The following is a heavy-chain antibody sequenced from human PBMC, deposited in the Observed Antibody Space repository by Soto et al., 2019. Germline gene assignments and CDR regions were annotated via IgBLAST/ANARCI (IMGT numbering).Heavy chain of an antibody. Sequence: GSLRLSCAASGFTFSSYSMNWVRQAPGKGLEWVSSISRSAGNTYYADSVKGRFTISRDNAKNSMYLQMNSLRAEDTAVYYCARDQVPGLDAFDIWGQGTMVTVSS. CDR2: ISRSAGNT. CDR1: GFTFSSYS. J-gene: IGHJ3*02. V-gene: IGHV3-21*01. CDR3: ARDQVPGLDAFDI.